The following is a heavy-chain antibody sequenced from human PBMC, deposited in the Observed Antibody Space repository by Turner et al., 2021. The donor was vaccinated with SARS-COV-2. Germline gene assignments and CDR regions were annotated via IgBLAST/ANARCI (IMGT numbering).Heavy chain of an antibody. J-gene: IGHJ6*02. CDR3: ARHQGSTSGYDHGMNV. CDR2: FYKIGSI. CDR1: GGSISSKS. V-gene: IGHV4-59*08. Sequence: QVQLQESGPGLVRPSETLSLTCAVSGGSISSKSSGWSRQSPGRGMEWIGFFYKIGSIDYNPTPRSRVTISVETSKTQLSLNLISMTAAATAVYYCARHQGSTSGYDHGMNVWGQGTAVIVSS. D-gene: IGHD1-1*01.